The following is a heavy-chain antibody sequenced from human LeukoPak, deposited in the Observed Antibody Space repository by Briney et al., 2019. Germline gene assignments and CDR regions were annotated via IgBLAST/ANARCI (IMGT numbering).Heavy chain of an antibody. CDR3: ARDRRGYSGYDTYYFDY. Sequence: ESGPTLVKPSETLSLTCTVFGYSISSGYYWGWIRQPPGKGLEWIGSIYHSGSTYYNPSLKSRVTISVDTSKNQFSLKLSPVTAADTAVYYCARDRRGYSGYDTYYFDYWGQGTLVTVSS. J-gene: IGHJ4*02. CDR1: GYSISSGYY. D-gene: IGHD5-12*01. CDR2: IYHSGST. V-gene: IGHV4-38-2*02.